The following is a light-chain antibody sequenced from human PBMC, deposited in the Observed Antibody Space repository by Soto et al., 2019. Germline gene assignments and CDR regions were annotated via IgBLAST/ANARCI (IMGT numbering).Light chain of an antibody. Sequence: EIVLTQSPATLSSSPGERATLSCRASQSISSYLAWYQQKPGQAPSLLIYHASNRATGIPARFSGSGSGTDFTLTISSLEPEDFAVYYCQQRSNWPLFTFGPGTKVDIK. J-gene: IGKJ3*01. CDR1: QSISSY. V-gene: IGKV3-11*01. CDR2: HAS. CDR3: QQRSNWPLFT.